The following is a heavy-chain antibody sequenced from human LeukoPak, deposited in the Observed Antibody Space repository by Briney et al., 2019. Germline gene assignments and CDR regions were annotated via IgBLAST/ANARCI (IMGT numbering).Heavy chain of an antibody. CDR3: ARTRWLQFDYYYMDV. CDR2: IYYSGST. CDR1: GGSISSYY. J-gene: IGHJ6*03. V-gene: IGHV4-59*01. Sequence: SETLSLTCTVSGGSISSYYWSWIRQPPGKGLEWIGYIYYSGSTNYNPSLKSRVTISVDTSKNQFSLRLSSVTAADTAVYYCARTRWLQFDYYYMDVWGKGTTVTVSS. D-gene: IGHD5-24*01.